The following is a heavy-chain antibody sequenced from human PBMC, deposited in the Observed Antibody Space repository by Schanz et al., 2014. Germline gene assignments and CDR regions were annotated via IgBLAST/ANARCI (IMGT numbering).Heavy chain of an antibody. Sequence: VQLVESGGGLVQPGGSLRLSCAASGFTFSSYWMHWVRQAPGKGLEYVSAISHDGYSTYYADSVKGRFTISRDNSKNSLYLQMNSLRAEDTAVYYCARIGGSVFDYWAQGTLVNVSS. D-gene: IGHD3-10*01. CDR2: ISHDGYST. CDR1: GFTFSSYW. V-gene: IGHV3-64*04. CDR3: ARIGGSVFDY. J-gene: IGHJ4*02.